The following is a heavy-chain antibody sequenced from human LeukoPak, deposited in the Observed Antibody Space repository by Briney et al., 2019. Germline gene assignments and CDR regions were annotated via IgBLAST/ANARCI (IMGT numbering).Heavy chain of an antibody. CDR1: GGSISGYY. D-gene: IGHD6-19*01. J-gene: IGHJ4*02. CDR3: ARGRRQLDN. Sequence: PSETLSLTCSVSGGSISGYYWSWLRQSPGKRLEWIAYTAFGGSTDYNPSLKSPVTISMDTSKNQVSLELYSTTTADTAVYYCARGRRQLDNWGQGTQVTVSS. V-gene: IGHV4-59*01. CDR2: TAFGGST.